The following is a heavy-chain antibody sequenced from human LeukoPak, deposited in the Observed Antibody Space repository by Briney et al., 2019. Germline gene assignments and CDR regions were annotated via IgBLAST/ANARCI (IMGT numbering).Heavy chain of an antibody. CDR3: ASIPTMRDYDSSGYYYGPSSDY. D-gene: IGHD3-22*01. CDR1: GFTVSSNY. Sequence: GGSLRLSCAASGFTVSSNYMSWVRQAPGKGLEWVSVIYSGGSTYYADSVKGRFTISRDNSKNTLYLQMNSLRAEDTAVYYCASIPTMRDYDSSGYYYGPSSDYWGQGTLVTVSS. J-gene: IGHJ4*02. V-gene: IGHV3-53*01. CDR2: IYSGGST.